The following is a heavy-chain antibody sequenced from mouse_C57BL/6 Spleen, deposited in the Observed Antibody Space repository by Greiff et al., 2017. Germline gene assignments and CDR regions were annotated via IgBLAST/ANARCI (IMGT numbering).Heavy chain of an antibody. CDR3: ARGGVTTWDYAMDY. Sequence: EVQRVESGPELVKPGASVKMSCKASGYTFTDYNMHWVKQSHGKSLEWIGYINPNNGGTSYNQKFKGKATLTVNKSSSTAYMELRSLTSEDSAVYYCARGGVTTWDYAMDYWGQGTSVTVSS. D-gene: IGHD2-2*01. J-gene: IGHJ4*01. CDR2: INPNNGGT. V-gene: IGHV1-22*01. CDR1: GYTFTDYN.